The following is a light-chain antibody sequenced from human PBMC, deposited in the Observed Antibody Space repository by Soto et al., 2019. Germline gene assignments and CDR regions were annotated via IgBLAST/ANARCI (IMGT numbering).Light chain of an antibody. CDR1: STDVGGYNY. Sequence: QSALAQPSSVSGSPGQSITISCTGTSTDVGGYNYVSWYQHHSGKAPKLLIYEVTNRPSGISDRFSGSKSVNTASLTISGLQAEDESDYYSGSYSSTDTPFVFGTGTQLTVL. V-gene: IGLV2-14*01. CDR2: EVT. CDR3: GSYSSTDTPFV. J-gene: IGLJ7*01.